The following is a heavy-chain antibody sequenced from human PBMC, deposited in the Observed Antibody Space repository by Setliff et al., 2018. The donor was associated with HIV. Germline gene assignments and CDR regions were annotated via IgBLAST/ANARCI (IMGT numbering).Heavy chain of an antibody. CDR3: ARDSPADGGNPGRFQR. Sequence: ETLSLTCTVSGGSISSSSYYWGWIRQPPGKGLEWIGSIYYSGSAFSSGTANYSPSLKSRVTISVDISKNQFSLKLTSVTAADTAMYFCARDSPADGGNPGRFQRWGQGTLVTVSS. CDR1: GGSISSSSYY. J-gene: IGHJ1*01. CDR2: IYYSGSA. D-gene: IGHD2-15*01. V-gene: IGHV4-39*07.